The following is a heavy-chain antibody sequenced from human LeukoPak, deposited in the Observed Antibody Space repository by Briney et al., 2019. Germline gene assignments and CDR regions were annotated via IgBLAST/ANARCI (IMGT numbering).Heavy chain of an antibody. J-gene: IGHJ4*02. CDR2: IYSGGST. V-gene: IGHV3-53*01. CDR3: ARDQQYYDSSGYYYNVDY. CDR1: GFTVSSNY. D-gene: IGHD3-22*01. Sequence: PGGSLRLSCAASGFTVSSNYMSWVRQAPGKGLEWVSVIYSGGSTYYADSVKGRFTISRDNSKNTLYLQMNSLRAEDMAVYYCARDQQYYDSSGYYYNVDYWGQGTLVTVSS.